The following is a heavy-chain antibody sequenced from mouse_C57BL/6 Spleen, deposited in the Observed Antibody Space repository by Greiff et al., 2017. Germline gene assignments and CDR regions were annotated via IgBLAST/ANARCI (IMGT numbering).Heavy chain of an antibody. Sequence: VQLQQPGAELVRPGTSVKLSCKASGYTFTSYWMHWVKQRPGQGLEWIGVIDPSDSYTNYNQQFKGKATLTVDTSSSTAYMQLSSLTSEDSAVYYCARDTTVVRPTWYFDVWGTGTTVTVSS. V-gene: IGHV1-59*01. CDR1: GYTFTSYW. CDR3: ARDTTVVRPTWYFDV. D-gene: IGHD1-1*01. J-gene: IGHJ1*03. CDR2: IDPSDSYT.